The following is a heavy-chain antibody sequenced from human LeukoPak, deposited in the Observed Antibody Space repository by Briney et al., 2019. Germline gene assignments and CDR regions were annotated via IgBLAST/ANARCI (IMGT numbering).Heavy chain of an antibody. CDR2: MNPNSGNT. CDR3: ARGDTWIQSYRYYGMDV. V-gene: IGHV1-8*01. D-gene: IGHD5-18*01. J-gene: IGHJ6*02. CDR1: GYTFTSYD. Sequence: ASVNVSCKASGYTFTSYDINWVRQATGQGLEWMGWMNPNSGNTGYAQKFQGRVTMTRNTSISTAYMELSSLRSEDTAVYYCARGDTWIQSYRYYGMDVWGQGTTVTVSS.